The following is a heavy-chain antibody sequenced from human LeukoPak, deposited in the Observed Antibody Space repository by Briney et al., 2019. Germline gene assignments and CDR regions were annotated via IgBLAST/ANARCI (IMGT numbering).Heavy chain of an antibody. CDR3: AILAVAENPHNFDY. CDR2: IYSGGST. Sequence: PAGGSLRLSCAASGFTVSSNYMSWVRQAPGKGLEWVSVIYSGGSTYYADSVKGRFTISRDNSKNTLYLQMNSLRAEDTAVYYCAILAVAENPHNFDYCGQGTLVTVSS. V-gene: IGHV3-66*02. J-gene: IGHJ4*02. CDR1: GFTVSSNY. D-gene: IGHD6-19*01.